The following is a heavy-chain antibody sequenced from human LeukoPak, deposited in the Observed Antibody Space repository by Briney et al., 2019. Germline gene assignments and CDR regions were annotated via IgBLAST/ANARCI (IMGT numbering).Heavy chain of an antibody. CDR2: INHSGST. J-gene: IGHJ4*02. V-gene: IGHV4-38-2*01. CDR1: GYSISSGYY. CDR3: ARGNLWPTYDYVWGSYRPLDY. Sequence: PSETLSLTCAVSGYSISSGYYWGWIRQPPGKGLEWIGSINHSGSTYYNPSLKSRVTISVDTSKNQFSLKLSSVTAADTAVYYCARGNLWPTYDYVWGSYRPLDYWGQGTLVTVSS. D-gene: IGHD3-16*02.